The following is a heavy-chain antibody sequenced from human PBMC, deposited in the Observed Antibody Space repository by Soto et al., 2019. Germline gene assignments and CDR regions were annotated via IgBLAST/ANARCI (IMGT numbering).Heavy chain of an antibody. CDR3: ARGVALRLTLQSDAPDKFYLDS. CDR1: GGTFSGHF. J-gene: IGHJ5*01. Sequence: QVQLRQWGEGLLKPSETLSLTCAVYGGTFSGHFWTWIRQPPGKGLEWIGEISNDGSTRYNPALKSHATISVDTSKNQFSLKLTVTAPDTGVYYCARGVALRLTLQSDAPDKFYLDSWGQGTQVTVSS. CDR2: ISNDGST. D-gene: IGHD3-9*01. V-gene: IGHV4-34*01.